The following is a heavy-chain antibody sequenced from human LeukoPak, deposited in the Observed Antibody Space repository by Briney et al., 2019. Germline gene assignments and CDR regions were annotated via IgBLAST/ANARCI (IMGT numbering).Heavy chain of an antibody. J-gene: IGHJ3*01. D-gene: IGHD3-16*01. V-gene: IGHV3-23*01. CDR3: AKDTGQLGVREVFDY. CDR1: GFTFNNYA. Sequence: GGSLRLSCAASGFTFNNYAMPWLRQAPGKGLEGVSLISAGGECTYFADFGEGRFTISRDNSKNPMYVQMNSLGVEDTAVYFFAKDTGQLGVREVFDYWGQGTMVTVAS. CDR2: ISAGGECT.